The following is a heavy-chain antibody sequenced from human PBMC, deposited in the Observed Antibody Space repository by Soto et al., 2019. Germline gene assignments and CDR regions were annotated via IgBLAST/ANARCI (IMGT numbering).Heavy chain of an antibody. Sequence: QVHLQQWGARLLKPSETLSLTCAVYGGSFSGYYWSWLRQPPGKGLEWIGEINQSGSTNYNPSLKSRATISVDTSKNQFSLKVSSVTAADTAVYYCARGLNYVVYWGQGTLVTVSS. J-gene: IGHJ4*02. CDR1: GGSFSGYY. D-gene: IGHD3-16*01. V-gene: IGHV4-34*01. CDR2: INQSGST. CDR3: ARGLNYVVY.